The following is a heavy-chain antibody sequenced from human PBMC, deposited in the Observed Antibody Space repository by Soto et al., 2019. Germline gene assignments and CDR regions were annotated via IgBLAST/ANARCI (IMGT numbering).Heavy chain of an antibody. D-gene: IGHD2-15*01. CDR3: ARVGGRDIVVVVAAYPTHNWFDP. V-gene: IGHV4-59*01. J-gene: IGHJ5*02. CDR2: IYYSGST. Sequence: PSETLSLTCTVSGGSISSYYWSWIRQPPGKGLEWIGYIYYSGSTNYNPSLKSRVTISVDTSKNQFSLKLSSVTAADTAVYYCARVGGRDIVVVVAAYPTHNWFDPWGQGTLVTVSS. CDR1: GGSISSYY.